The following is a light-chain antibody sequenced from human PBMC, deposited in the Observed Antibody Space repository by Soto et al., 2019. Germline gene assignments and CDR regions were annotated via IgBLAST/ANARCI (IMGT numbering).Light chain of an antibody. J-gene: IGKJ4*01. V-gene: IGKV3-11*01. CDR2: DAS. Sequence: EIVLTQSPATLSLSPGERATLSCRASQSVSSYLACYQQKPGQAPRLLIYDASNRATVIPARFSGSGSGTDFTLTISSLEPEDFAVYYCQQRSNWPPTFGGGTKVEIK. CDR1: QSVSSY. CDR3: QQRSNWPPT.